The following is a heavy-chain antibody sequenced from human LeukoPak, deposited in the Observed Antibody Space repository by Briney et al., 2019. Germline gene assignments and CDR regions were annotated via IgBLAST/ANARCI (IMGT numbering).Heavy chain of an antibody. J-gene: IGHJ6*04. V-gene: IGHV3-48*04. Sequence: GGPLRLSCAASGFTFSSYGMSWVRQAPGKGLEWVSYISSSGSTIYYADSVKGRFTISRDNAKNSLYLQMNSLRAEDTAVYYCAELGITMIGGVWGKGTTVTISS. D-gene: IGHD3-10*02. CDR2: ISSSGSTI. CDR1: GFTFSSYG. CDR3: AELGITMIGGV.